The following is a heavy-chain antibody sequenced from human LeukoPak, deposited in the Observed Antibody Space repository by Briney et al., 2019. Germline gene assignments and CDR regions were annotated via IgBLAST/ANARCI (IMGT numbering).Heavy chain of an antibody. CDR1: GGSISSYY. CDR2: IYYSGST. J-gene: IGHJ5*02. V-gene: IGHV4-59*01. Sequence: SETLSLTCTVSGGSISSYYWSWIRQPPGKGLEWLGYIYYSGSTNYNPSLKSRVTISVDTSKNQFSLKLSSVTAADTAVYYCAREDSGSYLGFDPWGQGTLVTVSS. CDR3: AREDSGSYLGFDP. D-gene: IGHD1-26*01.